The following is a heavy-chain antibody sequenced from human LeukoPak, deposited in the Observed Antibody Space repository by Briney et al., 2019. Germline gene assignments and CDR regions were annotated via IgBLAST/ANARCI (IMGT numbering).Heavy chain of an antibody. Sequence: PSETLSLTCTVSGGSLTRYYWSWVRQPPGKSLELIGYIYYTGSTDYNPSLKSRVTISVHTPKNQFSLKLSSVTAADTAVYYCARMSFYGSGTYSPLDYWGQGTLVAVSS. CDR2: IYYTGST. D-gene: IGHD3-10*01. J-gene: IGHJ4*02. V-gene: IGHV4-59*01. CDR1: GGSLTRYY. CDR3: ARMSFYGSGTYSPLDY.